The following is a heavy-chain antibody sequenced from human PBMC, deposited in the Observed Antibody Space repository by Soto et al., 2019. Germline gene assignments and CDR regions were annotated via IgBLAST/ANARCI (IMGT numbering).Heavy chain of an antibody. J-gene: IGHJ4*02. V-gene: IGHV1-3*01. CDR1: GYTFTSYA. CDR3: ARPRGHLEWLLFMDY. D-gene: IGHD3-3*01. CDR2: INAGNGNT. Sequence: ASVKVSCKASGYTFTSYAMHWVRQAPGQRLECMGWINAGNGNTKYSQKFQGRVTITRXTSXSXXXMXLXXLRSEDTAVYYCARPRGHLEWLLFMDYGGKEPLVTVSS.